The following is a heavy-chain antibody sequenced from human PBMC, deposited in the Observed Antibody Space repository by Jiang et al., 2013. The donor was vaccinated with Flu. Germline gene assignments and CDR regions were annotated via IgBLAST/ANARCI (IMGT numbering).Heavy chain of an antibody. CDR3: ASSGWYRGY. Sequence: GSGLVKPSETLSLTCAVYGGSFSGYYWSWIRQSPGKGLEWIGEINHRGSTNYNPSLKSRLTISVDTSKNQFSLKLSSVTAADTAVYYCASSGWYRGYWGQGTLVTVSS. CDR2: INHRGST. V-gene: IGHV4-34*01. D-gene: IGHD6-19*01. CDR1: GGSFSGYY. J-gene: IGHJ4*02.